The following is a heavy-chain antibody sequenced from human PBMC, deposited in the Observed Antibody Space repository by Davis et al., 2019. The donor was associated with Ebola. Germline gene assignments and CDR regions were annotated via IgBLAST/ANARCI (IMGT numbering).Heavy chain of an antibody. V-gene: IGHV4-59*01. J-gene: IGHJ4*02. CDR1: GCSIGTYA. D-gene: IGHD7-27*01. CDR2: IYSSGST. Sequence: MPSETLSLTCTVSGCSIGTYALSWIRQPPGKGLEWIGYIYSSGSTVYNPSLQSRLTMSVDKSKNQFSLKLSSVTAADPAVYYCGRDYWGSVDYWGQGTLVTVSS. CDR3: GRDYWGSVDY.